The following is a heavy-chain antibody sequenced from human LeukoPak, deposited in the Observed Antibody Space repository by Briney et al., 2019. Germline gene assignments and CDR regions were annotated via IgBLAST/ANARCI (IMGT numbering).Heavy chain of an antibody. CDR2: ISYDGSNK. CDR1: GFTFSSYA. Sequence: PGGSLRLSCAASGFTFSSYAMHWVRQAPGKGLEWVAVISYDGSNKYYADSVKGRFTISRDNSKNTLYLQMNSLRAEDTAVYYCARDPQPYCSRGSCYFDYWGQGTLVTVSS. V-gene: IGHV3-30*04. J-gene: IGHJ4*02. CDR3: ARDPQPYCSRGSCYFDY. D-gene: IGHD2-15*01.